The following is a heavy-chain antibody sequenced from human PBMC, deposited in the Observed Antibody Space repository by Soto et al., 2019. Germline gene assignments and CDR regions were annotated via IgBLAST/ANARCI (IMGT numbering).Heavy chain of an antibody. CDR3: VFFFQAEDGIRDLRTVSAFLLNRSSDL. J-gene: IGHJ2*01. D-gene: IGHD2-15*01. V-gene: IGHV4-59*08. Sequence: GKGLAWSGYMYDSGRTNYNPSLKSRVTISVDTAKNQVSLKLSSVTAADTAVYYCVFFFQAEDGIRDLRTVSAFLLNRSSDL. CDR2: MYDSGRT.